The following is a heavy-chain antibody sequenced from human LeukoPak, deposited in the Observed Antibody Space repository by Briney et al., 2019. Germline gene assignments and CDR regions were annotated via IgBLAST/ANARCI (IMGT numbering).Heavy chain of an antibody. Sequence: GSSVKVSCKASGGTFSSYAISWVRQAPGQGREWMGRIIPILGIANYAQKYQGRVTITADKSTSTAYMELSSQRSEDTAVYYCARVSYYDSSGYLYYFDYWGQGTLVTVSS. D-gene: IGHD3-22*01. CDR1: GGTFSSYA. V-gene: IGHV1-69*04. CDR2: IIPILGIA. CDR3: ARVSYYDSSGYLYYFDY. J-gene: IGHJ4*02.